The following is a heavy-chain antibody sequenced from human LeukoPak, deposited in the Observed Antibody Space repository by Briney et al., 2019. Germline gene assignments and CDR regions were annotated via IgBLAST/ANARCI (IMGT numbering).Heavy chain of an antibody. V-gene: IGHV1-69*13. CDR1: GGSFSSYA. Sequence: GASVRVSCKASGGSFSSYAISWVRQAPGQWLEWMGGIIPIFGTANYAQKFQGRVTITADESTSTAYMELSSLRSEDTAVYYCARDQKDRDAFDIWGQGTMVTVSS. CDR3: ARDQKDRDAFDI. J-gene: IGHJ3*02. CDR2: IIPIFGTA. D-gene: IGHD2-15*01.